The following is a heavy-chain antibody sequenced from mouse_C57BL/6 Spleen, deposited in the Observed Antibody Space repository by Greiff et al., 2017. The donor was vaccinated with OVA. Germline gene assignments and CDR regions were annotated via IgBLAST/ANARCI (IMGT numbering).Heavy chain of an antibody. CDR2: IYPGDGDT. V-gene: IGHV1-80*01. J-gene: IGHJ4*01. Sequence: VKLMESGAELVKPGASVKISCKASGYAFSSYWMNWVKQRPGKGLEWIGQIYPGDGDTNYNGKFKGKATLTADKSSSTAYMQLSSLTSEDSAVYFCASRDYYGSSLYAMDYWGQGTSVTVSS. CDR1: GYAFSSYW. D-gene: IGHD1-1*01. CDR3: ASRDYYGSSLYAMDY.